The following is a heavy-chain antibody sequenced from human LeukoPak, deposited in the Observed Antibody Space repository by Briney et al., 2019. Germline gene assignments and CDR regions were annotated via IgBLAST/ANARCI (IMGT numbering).Heavy chain of an antibody. Sequence: PSETLSLTCAVYGGSFSGYYWSWIRQPPGKGLEWIGEINHSGSTNYNPSLKSRVTISVDTSKNQFSLKLSSVTAADTAFYYCARYVVPGRTLDYWGQGTLVTVSS. J-gene: IGHJ4*02. CDR3: ARYVVPGRTLDY. D-gene: IGHD6-6*01. CDR2: INHSGST. V-gene: IGHV4-34*01. CDR1: GGSFSGYY.